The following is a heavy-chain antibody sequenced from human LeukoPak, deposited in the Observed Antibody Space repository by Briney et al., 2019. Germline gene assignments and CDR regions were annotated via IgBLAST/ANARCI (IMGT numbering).Heavy chain of an antibody. CDR2: IYTGGST. Sequence: GGSLRLSCAASGFTVSSNYMSWVRQVPGKGLEWVSVIYTGGSTYYADSVKGRFTISRDNSKNTLYLQMNSLRSEDTAVYYCTRQAYSSSRSPWGAFDLWGQGTMVTVS. CDR3: TRQAYSSSRSPWGAFDL. V-gene: IGHV3-66*04. D-gene: IGHD6-13*01. CDR1: GFTVSSNY. J-gene: IGHJ3*01.